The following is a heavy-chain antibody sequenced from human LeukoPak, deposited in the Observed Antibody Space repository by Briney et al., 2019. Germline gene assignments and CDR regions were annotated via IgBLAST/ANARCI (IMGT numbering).Heavy chain of an antibody. CDR3: ARGSRRGSYVVY. CDR1: GYTFTSYD. CDR2: MNPNSGNA. D-gene: IGHD3-16*01. Sequence: ASVKVSCTASGYTFTSYDINWVRQATGQGLEWMGWMNPNSGNAGYAQKFQGRVTMTRNTSISTAYMELSSLRSEDTAVYYCARGSRRGSYVVYWGQGTLVTVSS. J-gene: IGHJ4*02. V-gene: IGHV1-8*01.